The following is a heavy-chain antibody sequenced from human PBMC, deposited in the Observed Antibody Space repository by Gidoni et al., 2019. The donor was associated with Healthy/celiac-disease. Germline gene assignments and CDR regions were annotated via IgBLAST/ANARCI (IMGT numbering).Heavy chain of an antibody. D-gene: IGHD3-22*01. CDR3: ARGGNYDSSGYYVYYFDY. J-gene: IGHJ4*02. V-gene: IGHV1-69*06. CDR1: GGPFSSYA. Sequence: QVQLVQSGAEVKKPGSSVKVSCKASGGPFSSYAISWVRQAPGQGLEWMGGIIPIFGTANYAQKFQGRVTITADKSTSTAYMELSSLRSEDTAVYYCARGGNYDSSGYYVYYFDYWGQGTLVTVSS. CDR2: IIPIFGTA.